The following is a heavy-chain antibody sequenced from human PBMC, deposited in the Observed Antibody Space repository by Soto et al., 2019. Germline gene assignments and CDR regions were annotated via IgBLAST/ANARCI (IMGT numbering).Heavy chain of an antibody. D-gene: IGHD1-7*01. CDR3: AHNGELTLAAKTFDY. CDR2: IYWDDDK. Sequence: QITLKESGPTLMKPTQTLTLTCTFSGFSLSTNGVGVGWIRQPPGKALEWLALIYWDDDKRYSPSLKSRLTSTKDTSKHQVVLTMTNMGPVDTAPYFCAHNGELTLAAKTFDYWGQGTLVTVSS. J-gene: IGHJ4*02. CDR1: GFSLSTNGVG. V-gene: IGHV2-5*02.